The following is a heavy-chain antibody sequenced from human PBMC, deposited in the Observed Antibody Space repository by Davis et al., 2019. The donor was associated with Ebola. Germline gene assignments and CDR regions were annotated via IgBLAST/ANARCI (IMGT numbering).Heavy chain of an antibody. V-gene: IGHV5-51*01. CDR3: ARLSWRGYSGYEFNQFDY. J-gene: IGHJ4*02. CDR1: GYSFTSYW. CDR2: IYPGDSDT. D-gene: IGHD5-12*01. Sequence: PGGSLRLSCKGSGYSFTSYWIGWVRQMPGKGLEWMGIIYPGDSDTKYSPSFQGQVTISADKSISTAYLQWSSLKASDTAMYYCARLSWRGYSGYEFNQFDYWGQGTLVTVSS.